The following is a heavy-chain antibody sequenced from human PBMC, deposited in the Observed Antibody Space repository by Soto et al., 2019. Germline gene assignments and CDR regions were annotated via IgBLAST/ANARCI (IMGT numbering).Heavy chain of an antibody. CDR1: GFTFSNAW. V-gene: IGHV3-15*07. D-gene: IGHD4-17*01. Sequence: EVQLVESGGGLVKPGGSLRLSCAASGFTFSNAWMSWVRQAPGKGLEWVGRVKSKTDGGTTDYAAPVKGRFTISRDDSQNTLYLQMNSLKTEDTAVYYCATVGCNHGALDYWGQGTLVTVSS. CDR2: VKSKTDGGTT. J-gene: IGHJ4*02. CDR3: ATVGCNHGALDY.